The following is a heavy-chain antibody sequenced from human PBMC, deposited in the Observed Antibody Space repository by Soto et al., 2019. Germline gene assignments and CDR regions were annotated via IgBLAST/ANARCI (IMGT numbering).Heavy chain of an antibody. CDR2: IYYSGST. CDR1: GGSISSYY. CDR3: ATNYGAYSFDAFDI. D-gene: IGHD4-17*01. V-gene: IGHV4-59*08. Sequence: TSETLSLTCTVSGGSISSYYWSWIRQPPGKGLEWIGYIYYSGSTNYNPSLKSRVTISVDTSKNQFSLKLSSVTAADTAVYYCATNYGAYSFDAFDIWGQGTMVTVSS. J-gene: IGHJ3*02.